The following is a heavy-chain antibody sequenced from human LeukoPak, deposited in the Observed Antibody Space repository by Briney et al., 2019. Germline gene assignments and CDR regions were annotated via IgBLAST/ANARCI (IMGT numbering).Heavy chain of an antibody. Sequence: GGSLRLSCAASGFTFSSYSMNWVRQAPGKGLEWVSYISRSSSTIYYADSVKGRFTISRDNAKNSLYVQMNSLRAEYMAVYYCAREYSTLYRSGWYLLGAWGKGNLVGVFS. CDR2: ISRSSSTI. D-gene: IGHD6-19*01. J-gene: IGHJ5*02. V-gene: IGHV3-48*04. CDR3: AREYSTLYRSGWYLLGA. CDR1: GFTFSSYS.